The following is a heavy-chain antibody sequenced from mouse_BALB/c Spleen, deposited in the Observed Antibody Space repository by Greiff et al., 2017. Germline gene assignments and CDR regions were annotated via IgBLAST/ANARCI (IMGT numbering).Heavy chain of an antibody. V-gene: IGHV1S81*02. J-gene: IGHJ3*01. D-gene: IGHD2-2*01. CDR3: ARDWLGFAY. CDR2: INPSNGRT. CDR1: GFNIKDTY. Sequence: QVQLQQSGAELVKPGASVKLSCTASGFNIKDTYMHWVKQRPGQGLEWIGEINPSNGRTNYNEKFKSKATLTVDKSSSTAYMQLSSLTSEDSAVYYCARDWLGFAYWGQGTLVTVSA.